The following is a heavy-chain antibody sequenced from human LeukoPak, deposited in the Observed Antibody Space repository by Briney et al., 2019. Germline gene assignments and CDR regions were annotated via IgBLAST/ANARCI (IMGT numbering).Heavy chain of an antibody. CDR2: IRSKGYGGTI. D-gene: IGHD6-19*01. CDR3: AKDSEFVAVAGTFPAY. V-gene: IGHV3-49*03. J-gene: IGHJ4*02. CDR1: GFTFRDYA. Sequence: GRSLRLSCTAAGFTFRDYAMTWFRQAPGKGLEWVGFIRSKGYGGTIEYAASVKGRFTISRDDSKSIAYLQMNSLRAEDTAVYYCAKDSEFVAVAGTFPAYWGQGTLVTVSS.